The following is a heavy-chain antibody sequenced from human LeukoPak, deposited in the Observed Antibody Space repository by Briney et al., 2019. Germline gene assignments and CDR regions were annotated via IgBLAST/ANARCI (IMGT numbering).Heavy chain of an antibody. D-gene: IGHD3-22*01. Sequence: GGSLRLSCAASGSTFSSYAMHWVRQAPGKGLGWVAVISYDGSNKYYADSVKGRFTISRDNSKNTLYLQMNSLRAEDTAVYYCAMTYDSSGYYYPYFDYWGQGTLVTVSS. J-gene: IGHJ4*02. V-gene: IGHV3-30-3*01. CDR1: GSTFSSYA. CDR3: AMTYDSSGYYYPYFDY. CDR2: ISYDGSNK.